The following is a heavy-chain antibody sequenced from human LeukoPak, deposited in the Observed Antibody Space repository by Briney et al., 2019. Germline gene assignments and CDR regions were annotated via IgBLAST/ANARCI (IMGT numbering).Heavy chain of an antibody. CDR1: GGSISSSSYY. V-gene: IGHV4-61*02. Sequence: SETLSLTCTVSGGSISSSSYYWSWIRQPAGKGLEWIGRVYTSGSTNYNPSLKSRVTMSVDTSKNQFSLKLSSVTAADTAVYYCARAYSSSTYTFDIWGQGTMVTVSS. CDR2: VYTSGST. D-gene: IGHD6-13*01. CDR3: ARAYSSSTYTFDI. J-gene: IGHJ3*02.